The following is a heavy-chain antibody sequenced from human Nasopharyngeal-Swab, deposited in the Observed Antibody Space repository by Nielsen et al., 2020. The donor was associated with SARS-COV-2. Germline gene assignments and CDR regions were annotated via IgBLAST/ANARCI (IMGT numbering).Heavy chain of an antibody. V-gene: IGHV3-23*01. CDR1: GFTFSSYA. CDR3: AKDLAKYSGSYFDY. J-gene: IGHJ4*02. D-gene: IGHD1-26*01. CDR2: ISGSGGST. Sequence: GESLKISCAASGFTFSSYAMSWVRQAPGKGLEWGSVISGSGGSTYYADSVKGRFTISRDSSKNTLYLQMNSLRAEDTAVYYCAKDLAKYSGSYFDYWGQGTLVTVSS.